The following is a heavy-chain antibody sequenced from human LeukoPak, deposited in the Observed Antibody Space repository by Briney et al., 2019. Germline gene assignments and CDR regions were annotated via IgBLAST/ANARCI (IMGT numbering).Heavy chain of an antibody. Sequence: PGGSLRLSCAASGFTVTNNYMSWVRQAPGKGLEWVSVIYSGGSTSYADSVKGRFTISRDNSKNTLYLQMNSLRAEDTAVYYCARVLQLAPSYIDYWGQGTLVTVSS. CDR2: IYSGGST. V-gene: IGHV3-53*01. CDR1: GFTVTNNY. J-gene: IGHJ4*02. D-gene: IGHD6-13*01. CDR3: ARVLQLAPSYIDY.